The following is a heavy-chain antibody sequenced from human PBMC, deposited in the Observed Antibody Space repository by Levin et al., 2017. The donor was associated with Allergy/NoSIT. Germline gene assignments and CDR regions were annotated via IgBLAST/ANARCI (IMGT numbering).Heavy chain of an antibody. D-gene: IGHD6-13*01. CDR3: ARQNGRAADGTTMRDY. V-gene: IGHV5-51*01. Sequence: GESLKISCKGSGYTFTSYWIGWVRQMPGKGLEWMGNIFPGDSDTRYSPSFQGQVTISADKSISTAYLQWSSLKAPDTAMYYCARQNGRAADGTTMRDYWGQGTLVTVSS. CDR1: GYTFTSYW. CDR2: IFPGDSDT. J-gene: IGHJ4*02.